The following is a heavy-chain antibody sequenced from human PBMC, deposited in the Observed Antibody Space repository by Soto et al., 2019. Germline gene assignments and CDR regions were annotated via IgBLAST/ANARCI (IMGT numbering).Heavy chain of an antibody. CDR3: ARMIPYAGYCSGGSCPLYFDY. CDR1: GFTFSSYS. V-gene: IGHV3-21*01. Sequence: KQSQTLSLTCAASGFTFSSYSMNWVRQAPGKGLEWVSSISSSSSYIYYADSVKGRFTISRDNAKNSLYLQMNSLRAEDTAVYYCARMIPYAGYCSGGSCPLYFDYWGQGTLVTVSS. D-gene: IGHD2-15*01. J-gene: IGHJ4*02. CDR2: ISSSSSYI.